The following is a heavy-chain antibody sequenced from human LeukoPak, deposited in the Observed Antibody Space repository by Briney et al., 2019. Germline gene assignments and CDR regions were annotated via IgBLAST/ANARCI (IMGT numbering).Heavy chain of an antibody. CDR3: AKDRGSSSSAYGMDV. Sequence: PGGSLRLSCAASGFTFSRYGMHWVRQAPGRGLEWVSLISYDGVATSYADTVKGRFTISRDNSKNTLYVQMNSLRAEDSAVYYCAKDRGSSSSAYGMDVWGQGTTVTVSS. CDR1: GFTFSRYG. V-gene: IGHV3-30*18. D-gene: IGHD1-26*01. J-gene: IGHJ6*02. CDR2: ISYDGVAT.